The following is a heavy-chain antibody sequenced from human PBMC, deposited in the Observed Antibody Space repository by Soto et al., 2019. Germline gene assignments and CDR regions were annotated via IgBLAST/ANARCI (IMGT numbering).Heavy chain of an antibody. V-gene: IGHV4-59*12. Sequence: SETLSLTCNVSGGSISSYYWSWIRQSPGKRLEWIGYIYYSGSVTYNLSLESRVTISVDTSKNQFSLKLSSVTAADTAVYYCARAGREYCSGDSCYSGLYGMDVWGQGTTVTVSS. D-gene: IGHD2-15*01. CDR3: ARAGREYCSGDSCYSGLYGMDV. J-gene: IGHJ6*02. CDR1: GGSISSYY. CDR2: IYYSGSV.